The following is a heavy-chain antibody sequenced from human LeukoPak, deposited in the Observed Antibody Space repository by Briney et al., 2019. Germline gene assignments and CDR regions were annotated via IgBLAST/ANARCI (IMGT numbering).Heavy chain of an antibody. Sequence: PSETLSLTCTVSGGSISSYYWNWIRQPPGKGLEWIGYVYYSGTTNYNPSLKSRVTMSVDTSKKQFSLNLRSVTAADTAVYYCAKWGDGMDVWGQGTTVIVSS. CDR1: GGSISSYY. V-gene: IGHV4-59*01. J-gene: IGHJ6*02. D-gene: IGHD2-8*01. CDR3: AKWGDGMDV. CDR2: VYYSGTT.